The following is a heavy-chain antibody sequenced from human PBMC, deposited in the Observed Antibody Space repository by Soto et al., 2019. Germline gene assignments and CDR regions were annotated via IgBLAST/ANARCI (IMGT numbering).Heavy chain of an antibody. J-gene: IGHJ5*02. CDR1: GGSISSSSYY. V-gene: IGHV4-39*07. D-gene: IGHD2-15*01. Sequence: SETLSLTCTVSGGSISSSSYYWGWIRQPPGKGLEWSGSIYYSGCTYYNPSLKSRVTISVDTSKNQFSLKLSSVTAAVSAVSCCARGVVVAATFWFDLWGQGTLVTVSS. CDR3: ARGVVVAATFWFDL. CDR2: IYYSGCT.